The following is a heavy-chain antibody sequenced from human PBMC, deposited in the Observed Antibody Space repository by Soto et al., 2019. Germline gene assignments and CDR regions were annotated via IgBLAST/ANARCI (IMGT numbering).Heavy chain of an antibody. V-gene: IGHV3-23*01. Sequence: EVKLLESGGGLVQPGGSLRLSCAASGFTFSSYAMSWVRQAPGKGLQWVSAISGSGGGTYYADSVKGRFTISRDNSKNTLYLQMNSLRAEDTAVYYCAKDKDPVVLPTAMWDYWGQGTLVTVSS. CDR1: GFTFSSYA. D-gene: IGHD2-2*01. CDR2: ISGSGGGT. J-gene: IGHJ4*02. CDR3: AKDKDPVVLPTAMWDY.